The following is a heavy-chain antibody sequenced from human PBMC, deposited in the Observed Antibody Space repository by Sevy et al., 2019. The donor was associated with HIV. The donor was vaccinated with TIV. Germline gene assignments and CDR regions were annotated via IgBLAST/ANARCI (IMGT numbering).Heavy chain of an antibody. D-gene: IGHD6-6*01. CDR2: IWEDIINK. J-gene: IGHJ4*02. V-gene: IGHV3-33*06. Sequence: GGSLRLSCVASGFTFSNYGMHWVRQAPGKGLEWVASIWEDIINKYYADSVKGRFTISRDNFKNTVDLEMKSLRAEDTAVYYCAKDPLNIAARFDYWGQGTLVTVSS. CDR1: GFTFSNYG. CDR3: AKDPLNIAARFDY.